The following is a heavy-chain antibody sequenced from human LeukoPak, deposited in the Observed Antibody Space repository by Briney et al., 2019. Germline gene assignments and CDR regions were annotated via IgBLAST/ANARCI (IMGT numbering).Heavy chain of an antibody. J-gene: IGHJ4*02. D-gene: IGHD4-17*01. CDR3: ARGGTYGDHIMGY. V-gene: IGHV1-2*02. Sequence: GASVKVSCKASGYTFTAFYLHWVRQAPGQGLEWMGWINPHSGGTNYAQKFQGRVTMTRDTSISTAYMELSRLTSDDTAVFYCARGGTYGDHIMGYWGQGTLVTVSS. CDR2: INPHSGGT. CDR1: GYTFTAFY.